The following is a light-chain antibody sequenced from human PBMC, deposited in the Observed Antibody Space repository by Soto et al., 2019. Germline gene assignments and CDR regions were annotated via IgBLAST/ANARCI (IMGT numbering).Light chain of an antibody. CDR1: QRNNSF. J-gene: IGKJ2*01. Sequence: IQLTQSPSSLSASVGDRVTISCRASQRNNSFVAWYQQKSGKAPKLLIYAASTLQSGVPSRFSGSGSGTDFTLTISSLQPEDFATYYCQQLNDRRFSFGQGTKLDIK. CDR3: QQLNDRRFS. V-gene: IGKV1-9*01. CDR2: AAS.